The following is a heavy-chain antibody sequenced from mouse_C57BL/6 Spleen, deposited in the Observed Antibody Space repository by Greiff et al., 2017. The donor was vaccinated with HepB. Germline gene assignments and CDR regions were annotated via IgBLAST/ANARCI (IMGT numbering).Heavy chain of an antibody. J-gene: IGHJ3*01. V-gene: IGHV1-42*01. D-gene: IGHD3-3*01. Sequence: EVQLQQSGPELVKPGASVKISCKASGYSFTGYYMNWVKQSPEKSLEWIGEINPSTGGTTYNQKFKAKATLTVDKSSSTAYMQLKSLTSEDSAVYYCARGGDSSWFAYWGQRTLVTVSA. CDR2: INPSTGGT. CDR3: ARGGDSSWFAY. CDR1: GYSFTGYY.